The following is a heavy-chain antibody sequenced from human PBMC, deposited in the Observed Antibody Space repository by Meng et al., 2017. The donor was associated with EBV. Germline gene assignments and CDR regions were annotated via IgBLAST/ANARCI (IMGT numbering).Heavy chain of an antibody. Sequence: LRAPASGPGLVKPSETLSLTCTVSGGSTSSSSYYWGWVRQPPGKGLEWIGSIYYSGSTYCNPSLKSRVTISVDTSKNQFSLKLSSVTAADTAVYYCARHHHHSLFDYWGQGTLVTVSS. CDR2: IYYSGST. CDR1: GGSTSSSSYY. D-gene: IGHD2-21*01. CDR3: ARHHHHSLFDY. V-gene: IGHV4-39*01. J-gene: IGHJ4*02.